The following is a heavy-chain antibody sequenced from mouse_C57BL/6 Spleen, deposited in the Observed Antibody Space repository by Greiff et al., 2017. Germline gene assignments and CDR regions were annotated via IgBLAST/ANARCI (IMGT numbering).Heavy chain of an antibody. D-gene: IGHD2-5*01. CDR1: GFTFSRYA. Sequence: EVQRVASGEGLVKPGGSLKLSCAASGFTFSRYAMSWVRQTPEKRLEWVAYISSGGDYIYYADTVKGRFTISRDNARNTLYLQMSSLKSEDTAMYYCTRVSNYAWFAYWGQGTLVTVSA. J-gene: IGHJ3*01. CDR3: TRVSNYAWFAY. V-gene: IGHV5-9-1*02. CDR2: ISSGGDYI.